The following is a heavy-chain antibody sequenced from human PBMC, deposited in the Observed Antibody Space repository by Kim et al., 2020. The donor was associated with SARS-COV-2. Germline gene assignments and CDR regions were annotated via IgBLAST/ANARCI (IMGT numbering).Heavy chain of an antibody. CDR2: IYYSGST. CDR3: ARDHYYGSNGMDV. V-gene: IGHV4-59*01. Sequence: SETLSLTCTVSGGSISSYYWSWIRQPPGKGLEWIGYIYYSGSTNYKPSLKSRVTISVDTSKNQSSLKLSSVTAADTAVYYCARDHYYGSNGMDVWGQGTTVTVSS. CDR1: GGSISSYY. J-gene: IGHJ6*02. D-gene: IGHD3-10*01.